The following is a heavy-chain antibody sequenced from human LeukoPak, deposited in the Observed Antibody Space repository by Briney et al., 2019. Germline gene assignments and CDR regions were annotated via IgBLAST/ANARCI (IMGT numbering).Heavy chain of an antibody. J-gene: IGHJ3*01. CDR2: TYPVGDFT. CDR1: GYTFTDYH. D-gene: IGHD5-24*01. CDR3: ARDQWGPDGL. Sequence: ASVKVSCKSSGYTFTDYHIHWVRQAPGQGLEWMGITYPVGDFTNSAQKFQGRVTMTSDTPTNTFYMELSGLRFDATAVYYCARDQWGPDGLWGQGTMVTVSS. V-gene: IGHV1-46*01.